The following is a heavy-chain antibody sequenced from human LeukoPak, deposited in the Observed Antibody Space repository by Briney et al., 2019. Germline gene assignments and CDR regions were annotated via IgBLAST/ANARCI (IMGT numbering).Heavy chain of an antibody. Sequence: KPSETLSLTCTVSGGSVSSDIYYWSWIRQPPGEGLEWIGYVYYSGSTYYNPSLKSRVTISVDTSKNQFSLKLSSVTAADTAVYYCARDRIAAAGNYHYYGMDVWGQGTTVTVSS. D-gene: IGHD6-13*01. CDR3: ARDRIAAAGNYHYYGMDV. J-gene: IGHJ6*02. V-gene: IGHV4-61*01. CDR1: GGSVSSDIYY. CDR2: VYYSGST.